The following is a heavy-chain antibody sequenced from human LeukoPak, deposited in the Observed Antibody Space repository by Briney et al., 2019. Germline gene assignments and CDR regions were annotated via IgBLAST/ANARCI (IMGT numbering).Heavy chain of an antibody. CDR3: AKDVLLQQPGGWFDP. D-gene: IGHD3-22*01. CDR1: GFTFSSYA. V-gene: IGHV3-30-3*01. CDR2: ISYDGSNK. Sequence: GRSLRLSCAASGFTFSSYAMHWVRQAPGKGLEWVAVISYDGSNKYYADSVKGRFTISRDNSKNTLYLQMNSLRAEDTAVYYCAKDVLLQQPGGWFDPWGQGTLVTVSS. J-gene: IGHJ5*02.